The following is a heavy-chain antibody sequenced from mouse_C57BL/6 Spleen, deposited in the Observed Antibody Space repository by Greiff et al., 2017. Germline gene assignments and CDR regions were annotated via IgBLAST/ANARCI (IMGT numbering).Heavy chain of an antibody. CDR1: GYTFTSYW. CDR3: ARAGRDYFDY. V-gene: IGHV1-64*01. J-gene: IGHJ2*01. Sequence: QVQLQQPGADLVKPGASVKLSCKASGYTFTSYWMHWVKQRPGQGLEWIGMIHPNSGSTNYNEKFKSKATLTVDKSSSTAYMQLSSLTSEDSAVYYCARAGRDYFDYWGQGTTLTVSS. D-gene: IGHD4-1*01. CDR2: IHPNSGST.